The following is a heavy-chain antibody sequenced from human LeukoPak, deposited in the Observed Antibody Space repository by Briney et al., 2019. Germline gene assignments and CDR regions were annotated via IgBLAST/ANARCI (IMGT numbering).Heavy chain of an antibody. V-gene: IGHV1-69*04. CDR1: GGTFSSYA. CDR2: IIPIFGIA. CDR3: ARDLEAYSWFDP. D-gene: IGHD2-21*01. Sequence: ASVKVSCKASGGTFSSYAISWVRQAPGQGLEWMGRIIPIFGIANYAQKFQGRVTITADKSTSTAYMELSSLRSEDTAVYYCARDLEAYSWFDPWGQGTLVTVSS. J-gene: IGHJ5*02.